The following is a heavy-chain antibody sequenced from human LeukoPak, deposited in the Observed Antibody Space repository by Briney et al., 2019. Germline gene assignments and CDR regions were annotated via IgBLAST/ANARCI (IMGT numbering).Heavy chain of an antibody. Sequence: VKVSCKASGYTFTSYAIHWVRQAPGQRLEWMGWISAGNGNTKYSQNFQGRVTFISNTSATTAFMELSSLRSEDAAVYYCARDSGSGNNDYWGQGTLVTVSS. V-gene: IGHV1-3*01. CDR2: ISAGNGNT. D-gene: IGHD1-26*01. CDR1: GYTFTSYA. CDR3: ARDSGSGNNDY. J-gene: IGHJ4*02.